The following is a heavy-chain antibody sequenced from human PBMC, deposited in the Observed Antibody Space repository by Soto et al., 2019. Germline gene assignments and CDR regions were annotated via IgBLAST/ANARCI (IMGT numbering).Heavy chain of an antibody. CDR3: ARNHYYDSSGYYYFDY. CDR1: GGTFSSYA. Sequence: ASVKVSCKASGGTFSSYAISWVRQAPGQGLEWMGGTIPIFGTTKHAQKFQGRVTSSAGESTSTVYMELSRLTSEDTALYYCARNHYYDSSGYYYFDYWGQGTPVTVSS. CDR2: TIPIFGTT. V-gene: IGHV1-69*13. J-gene: IGHJ4*02. D-gene: IGHD3-22*01.